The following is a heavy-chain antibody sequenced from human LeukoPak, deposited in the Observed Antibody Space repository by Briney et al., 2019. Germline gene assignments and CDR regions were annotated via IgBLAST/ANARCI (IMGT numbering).Heavy chain of an antibody. CDR3: GREQTPFDY. CDR1: GDSISGSNNY. V-gene: IGHV4-39*02. J-gene: IGHJ4*02. D-gene: IGHD4-23*01. Sequence: SETLSLTCTVSGDSISGSNNYWGWLRQPPGKGLEWIGSIYYSGTTYYKPSLKSRVTISVDTSKNQFSLKLTSVTAADTAVYYCGREQTPFDYWGQGTLVTVSS. CDR2: IYYSGTT.